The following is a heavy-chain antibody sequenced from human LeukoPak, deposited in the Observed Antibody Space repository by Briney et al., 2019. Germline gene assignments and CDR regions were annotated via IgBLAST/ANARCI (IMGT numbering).Heavy chain of an antibody. Sequence: GGSLRLSCAASGFTFSSYWMSWVRQAPGKGLEWVANIKQDGSEKYYVDSVKGRFTISRDNAKNSLYLQMNSLRAEDTAVYYCARSSDRQGSWVDYWGQGTLVTVSS. V-gene: IGHV3-7*01. D-gene: IGHD6-13*01. CDR3: ARSSDRQGSWVDY. CDR1: GFTFSSYW. CDR2: IKQDGSEK. J-gene: IGHJ4*02.